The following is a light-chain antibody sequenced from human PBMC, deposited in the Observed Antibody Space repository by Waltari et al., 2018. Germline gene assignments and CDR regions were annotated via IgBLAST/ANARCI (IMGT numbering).Light chain of an antibody. CDR1: QRISRF. V-gene: IGKV1-39*01. CDR2: GAS. CDR3: QQSYDTWT. Sequence: DIKLTQSPSSLSASVGDRVTITCRASQRISRFLNCYQQKPGTAPKLLIYGASNLQSGVPTRFIGSGSGTDFTLTISSLQPEDFATYYCQQSYDTWTFGQGTKVEI. J-gene: IGKJ1*01.